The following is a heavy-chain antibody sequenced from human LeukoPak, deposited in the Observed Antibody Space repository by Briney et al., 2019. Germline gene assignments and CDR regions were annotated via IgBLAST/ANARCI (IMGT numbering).Heavy chain of an antibody. D-gene: IGHD5-24*01. V-gene: IGHV4-59*01. CDR1: GGSISSYY. CDR2: VFYSGST. CDR3: ASEGRGGNWFDP. J-gene: IGHJ5*02. Sequence: PSETLSLTCTVSGGSISSYYWTWIRQPPGKGLEWIGYVFYSGSTNYNPSLKSRVTISVDTSKNQFSLKLSSVTAADTAMYYCASEGRGGNWFDPWGQGTLVTVSS.